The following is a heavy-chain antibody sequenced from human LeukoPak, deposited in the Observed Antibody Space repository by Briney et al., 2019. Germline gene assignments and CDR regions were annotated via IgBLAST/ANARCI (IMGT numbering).Heavy chain of an antibody. Sequence: GGSLRLSCTASEFTFSSYWMSWVRQAPGKGLEWVANIKQDGSEKDYVDSVKGRFTISRDNAKISLYLQMNSLRDEDTAVYYCARTAVAGSLDYWGQGTLVTVSS. J-gene: IGHJ4*02. CDR1: EFTFSSYW. V-gene: IGHV3-7*01. CDR2: IKQDGSEK. D-gene: IGHD6-19*01. CDR3: ARTAVAGSLDY.